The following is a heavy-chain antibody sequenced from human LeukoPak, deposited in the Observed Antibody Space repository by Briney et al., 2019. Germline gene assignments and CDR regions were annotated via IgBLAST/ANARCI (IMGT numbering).Heavy chain of an antibody. CDR2: IYYSGST. J-gene: IGHJ6*02. CDR3: ARQYYYGTDV. CDR1: GGSISSYY. V-gene: IGHV4-59*01. Sequence: SETLSLTCTVSGGSISSYYWSWIRQPPGKGLEWIGYIYYSGSTNYNPSLKSRVTISVDTSKNQFSLKLSSVTAADTAVYYCARQYYYGTDVWGQGTTVTVSS.